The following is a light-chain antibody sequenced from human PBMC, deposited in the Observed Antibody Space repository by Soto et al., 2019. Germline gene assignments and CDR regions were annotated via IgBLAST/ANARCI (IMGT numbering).Light chain of an antibody. V-gene: IGLV2-14*03. CDR3: SSYTSSSLHV. J-gene: IGLJ1*01. CDR1: SSGVGGYNY. CDR2: DVS. Sequence: QSVLTQPASVSGSPGQSITISSTGTSSGVGGYNYVSWYQQHPGKAPKLMIYDVSNRPSGVSNRFSGSKSGNTASLTISGLQAEDEADYYCSSYTSSSLHVFGTGTKVTVL.